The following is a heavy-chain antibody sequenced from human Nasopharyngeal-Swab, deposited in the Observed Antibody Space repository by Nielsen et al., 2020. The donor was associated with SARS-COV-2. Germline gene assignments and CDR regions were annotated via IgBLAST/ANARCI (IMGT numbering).Heavy chain of an antibody. CDR2: IFSGGTST. D-gene: IGHD3-16*01. CDR3: AKGLADYGEDAFDI. V-gene: IGHV3-23*03. CDR1: GFTFSSYA. Sequence: GESLKIFCAASGFTFSSYAMSWVRQAPGKGLEWVSVIFSGGTSTFYADSVKGRFTISRDNSKNTLFLQMNSLRAEDTAVYYCAKGLADYGEDAFDIWGQGTMVTVSS. J-gene: IGHJ3*02.